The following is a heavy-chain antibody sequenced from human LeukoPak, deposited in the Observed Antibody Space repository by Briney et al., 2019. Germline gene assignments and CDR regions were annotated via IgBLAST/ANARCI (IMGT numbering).Heavy chain of an antibody. D-gene: IGHD6-19*01. Sequence: GASVKVSCKASGYIFSNYAMHWVRQAPGQRLEWMGWIHVGNGNTKYSQRFQGTVTITRDTSASTAYMELSSLRSEDTAVYYCARDSGAVAFDYWGQRTLVTVSS. J-gene: IGHJ4*02. CDR3: ARDSGAVAFDY. V-gene: IGHV1-3*01. CDR2: IHVGNGNT. CDR1: GYIFSNYA.